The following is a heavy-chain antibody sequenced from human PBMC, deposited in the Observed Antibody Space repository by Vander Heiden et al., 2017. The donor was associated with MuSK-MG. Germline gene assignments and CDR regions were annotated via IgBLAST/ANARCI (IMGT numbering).Heavy chain of an antibody. CDR3: ARGPGAGIPDETLKTWFFDF. D-gene: IGHD1-26*01. V-gene: IGHV5-51*01. J-gene: IGHJ4*02. CDR1: GYSFINYW. CDR2: IYPGDSDT. Sequence: EVQLVQSGGEVKKPGESLKISCEGSGYSFINYWIAWVRHTPGKGLEWMGIIYPGDSDTRYSPAFQGQVTISADKSTSSVYLQWTSLKPSDAATYYCARGPGAGIPDETLKTWFFDFWGQGTLVTVSS.